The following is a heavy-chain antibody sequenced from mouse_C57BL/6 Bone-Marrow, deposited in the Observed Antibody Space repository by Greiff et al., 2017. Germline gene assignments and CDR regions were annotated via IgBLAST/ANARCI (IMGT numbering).Heavy chain of an antibody. Sequence: VQLQQSGAELVRPGASVKLSCTASGFNIKDDYMHWVKQRPEQGLEWIGWIDPENGDTEYASKFQGKATITADTSSNTAYLQLSSLTSEDTAVYSCTRYGSSYVHFDVWGTGTTVTVSS. D-gene: IGHD1-1*01. CDR3: TRYGSSYVHFDV. V-gene: IGHV14-4*01. CDR2: IDPENGDT. CDR1: GFNIKDDY. J-gene: IGHJ1*03.